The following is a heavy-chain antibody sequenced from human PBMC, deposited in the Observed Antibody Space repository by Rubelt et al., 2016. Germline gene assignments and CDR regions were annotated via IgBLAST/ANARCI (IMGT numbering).Heavy chain of an antibody. V-gene: IGHV4-39*01. J-gene: IGHJ6*02. Sequence: QLQLQESGPGLVKPSETLSLTCTVSGGSISSSSYYWGWIRQPPGKGLEWIGSIYYSGSTYYNPSLKSRVTVSVDTPKTQFSRSLSSVTAADTAEYYCASSVAVSGGGYYGMDVWGQGTTVTVSS. D-gene: IGHD1-26*01. CDR3: ASSVAVSGGGYYGMDV. CDR2: IYYSGST. CDR1: GGSISSSSYY.